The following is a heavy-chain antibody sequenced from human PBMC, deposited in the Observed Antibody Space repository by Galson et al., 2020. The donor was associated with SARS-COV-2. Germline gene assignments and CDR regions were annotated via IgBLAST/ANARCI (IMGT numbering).Heavy chain of an antibody. D-gene: IGHD3-3*01. Sequence: SQTLSLTCAVYGGSFRNYYWTWIRQSPEKGLEWLGEINHRGSTNYNPSLKSRVAMSVDASKNQFSLSLSSVTAADTAVYYCARAAQTYYDFWSGYYNAPHFDYWGQGTLVTVSP. J-gene: IGHJ4*02. CDR2: INHRGST. V-gene: IGHV4-34*01. CDR1: GGSFRNYY. CDR3: ARAAQTYYDFWSGYYNAPHFDY.